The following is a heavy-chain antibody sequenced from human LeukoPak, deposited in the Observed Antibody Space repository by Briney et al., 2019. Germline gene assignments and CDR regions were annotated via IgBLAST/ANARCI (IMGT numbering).Heavy chain of an antibody. CDR1: GGTFSSYA. V-gene: IGHV1-69*04. J-gene: IGHJ4*02. D-gene: IGHD2-21*02. CDR3: ASHEVVTAIQHHLDY. Sequence: GASVKVSCKASGGTFSSYAISWVRQAPGQGLEWMGRIIPILGIANYAQKFQGRVTITADKSTSTAYMELSSLRSEDTAVYYCASHEVVTAIQHHLDYWGQGTLVTVSS. CDR2: IIPILGIA.